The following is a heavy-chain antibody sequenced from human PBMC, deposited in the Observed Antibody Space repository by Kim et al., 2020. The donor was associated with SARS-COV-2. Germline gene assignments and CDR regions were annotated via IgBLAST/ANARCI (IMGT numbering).Heavy chain of an antibody. D-gene: IGHD3-16*02. V-gene: IGHV4-59*01. Sequence: TNSNPSLKSRVTISVDTSKNQFSLKLSSVTAADTAVYYCARALVRFTFDPWGQGTLVTVSS. CDR2: T. CDR3: ARALVRFTFDP. J-gene: IGHJ5*02.